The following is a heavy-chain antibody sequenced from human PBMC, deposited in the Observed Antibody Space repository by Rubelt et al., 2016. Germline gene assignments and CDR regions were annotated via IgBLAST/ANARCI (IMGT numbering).Heavy chain of an antibody. Sequence: QVQLQESGPGLVKPSQTLSLTCAVSGGSISSGGYYWSWTRQHPGKGLEWIGYIYYSGSTYYNPSLKSRVTISVDTSKNQFSLKLSSVTAADTAVYYCARHPVISDFWSGYYLFDYWGQGTLVTVSS. V-gene: IGHV4-31*11. J-gene: IGHJ4*02. CDR2: IYYSGST. CDR1: GGSISSGGYY. D-gene: IGHD3-3*01. CDR3: ARHPVISDFWSGYYLFDY.